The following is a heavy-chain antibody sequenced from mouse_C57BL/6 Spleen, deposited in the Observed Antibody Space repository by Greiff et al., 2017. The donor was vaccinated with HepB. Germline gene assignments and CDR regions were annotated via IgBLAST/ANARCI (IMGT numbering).Heavy chain of an antibody. J-gene: IGHJ1*03. CDR1: GYAFSSSW. CDR3: ASHQPHWYFDV. CDR2: IYPGDGDT. V-gene: IGHV1-82*01. Sequence: QVQLQQSGPELVKPGASVKISCKASGYAFSSSWMNWVKQRPGKGLEWIGRIYPGDGDTNYNGKFKGKATLTADKSSSPAYMQLSSLTSEDSAVYFCASHQPHWYFDVWGTGTTVTVSS.